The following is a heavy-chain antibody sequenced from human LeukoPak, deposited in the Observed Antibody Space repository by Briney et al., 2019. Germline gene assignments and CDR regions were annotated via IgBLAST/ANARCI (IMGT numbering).Heavy chain of an antibody. V-gene: IGHV4-39*07. CDR1: GGPISSSSYY. CDR3: ARGAVGATTYFDY. D-gene: IGHD1-26*01. Sequence: SETLSLTCTVSGGPISSSSYYWGWIRQPPGKGLEWIGSIYYSGSTYYNPSLKSRVTISVDTSKNQFSLKLSSVTAADTAVYYCARGAVGATTYFDYWGQGTLVTVSS. CDR2: IYYSGST. J-gene: IGHJ4*02.